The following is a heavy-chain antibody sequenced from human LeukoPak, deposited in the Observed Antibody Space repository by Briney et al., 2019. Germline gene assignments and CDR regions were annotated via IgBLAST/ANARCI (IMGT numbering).Heavy chain of an antibody. D-gene: IGHD2-2*01. CDR1: GFTFSSYA. V-gene: IGHV3-23*01. CDR2: ISGSGGST. J-gene: IGHJ4*02. Sequence: GGSLKLSCTASGFTFSSYAMSWVRQAPGKGLEWVSAISGSGGSTYYADSVKGRFTISRDNSKNTLYLQMNSLRAEDTAVYYCAKDAPVNIVVVPAANSWGQGTLVTVSS. CDR3: AKDAPVNIVVVPAANS.